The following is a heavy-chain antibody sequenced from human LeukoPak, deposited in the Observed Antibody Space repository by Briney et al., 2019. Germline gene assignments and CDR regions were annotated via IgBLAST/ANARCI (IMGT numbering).Heavy chain of an antibody. J-gene: IGHJ6*02. CDR1: GFTFSSYG. CDR2: ISYDGSNK. CDR3: AKDYYDSSGYYFAWLNLAPMDV. Sequence: GRSLRLSCAASGFTFSSYGMHWVRQAPGKGLEWVAVISYDGSNKYYADSVKGRFTISRDNSKNTLYLQMNSLRAEDTAVYYCAKDYYDSSGYYFAWLNLAPMDVWGQGTTVTVSS. V-gene: IGHV3-30*18. D-gene: IGHD3-22*01.